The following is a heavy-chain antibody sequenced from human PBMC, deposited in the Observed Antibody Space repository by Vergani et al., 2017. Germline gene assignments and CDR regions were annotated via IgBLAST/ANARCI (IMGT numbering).Heavy chain of an antibody. CDR3: ATARGTGISDYYYAMDV. D-gene: IGHD1/OR15-1a*01. J-gene: IGHJ6*02. Sequence: QVQLVQSGAEVKKPGSSEKVSCKASGGTFTRYTVHWVRQSPRQVLEWSGRFIPLLSITKFAPNFQGIVKRTADRSTSTAYMELTVLTSDDTAIYYCATARGTGISDYYYAMDVWGQGTAVTVSS. V-gene: IGHV1-69*02. CDR1: GGTFTRYT. CDR2: FIPLLSIT.